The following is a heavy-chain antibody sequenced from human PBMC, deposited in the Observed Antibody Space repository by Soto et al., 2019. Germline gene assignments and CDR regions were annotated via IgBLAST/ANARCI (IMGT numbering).Heavy chain of an antibody. V-gene: IGHV4-31*03. D-gene: IGHD3-22*01. CDR1: GGSISSGGYY. CDR3: AHSSGYYYYFDY. CDR2: IYYSGST. Sequence: SETLSLTCTVSGGSISSGGYYWSWIRQHPGKGLEWIGYIYYSGSTYYNPSLKSRVTISVDMSKNQFSLKLSSATAADTAVYYCAHSSGYYYYFDYWGQGTLVTVSS. J-gene: IGHJ4*02.